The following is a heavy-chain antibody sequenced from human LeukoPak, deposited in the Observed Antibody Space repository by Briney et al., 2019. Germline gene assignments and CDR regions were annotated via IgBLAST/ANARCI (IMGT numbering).Heavy chain of an antibody. CDR3: ASGKGRVDY. CDR1: GGTFSSYA. Sequence: GASVKVSCKASGGTFSSYAISWVRQAPGQGLEWMGGIIPIFGTANHAQKFQGRVTMTRNTSISTAYMELSSLRSEDTAVYYCASGKGRVDYWGQGTLVTVSS. CDR2: IIPIFGTA. D-gene: IGHD3-10*01. V-gene: IGHV1-69*05. J-gene: IGHJ4*02.